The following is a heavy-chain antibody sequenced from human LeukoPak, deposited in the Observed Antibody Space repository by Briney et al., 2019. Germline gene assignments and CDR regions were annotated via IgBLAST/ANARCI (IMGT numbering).Heavy chain of an antibody. CDR1: GGSISSGDYS. Sequence: SQTLSLTCAVSGGSISSGDYSWSWIRQPPGKGLEWIGRIYTSGSTNYNPSLKSRVTMSVDTSKNQFSLKLSSVTAADTAVYYCTRDELQLWGQGTLVTVSS. V-gene: IGHV4-61*02. CDR3: TRDELQL. CDR2: IYTSGST. D-gene: IGHD5-18*01. J-gene: IGHJ4*02.